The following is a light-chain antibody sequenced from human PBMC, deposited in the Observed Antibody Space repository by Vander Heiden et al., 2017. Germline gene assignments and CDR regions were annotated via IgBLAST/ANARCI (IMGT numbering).Light chain of an antibody. V-gene: IGKV3-11*02. Sequence: EIVLTQSPATLSLSPGKRATLSCRASQSVSSYLAWYQQKPGQAPRLLIYDASNRATGVPARFSGSGSERDFTLTISSLEPEDFAIYYCQQRSNWPAAFGGGTMVEIK. CDR2: DAS. CDR1: QSVSSY. CDR3: QQRSNWPAA. J-gene: IGKJ4*01.